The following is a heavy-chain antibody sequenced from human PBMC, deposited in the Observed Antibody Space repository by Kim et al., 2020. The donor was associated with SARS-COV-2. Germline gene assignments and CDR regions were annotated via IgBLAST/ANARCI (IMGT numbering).Heavy chain of an antibody. V-gene: IGHV3-11*01. CDR3: ARVLRAFSNYPLDV. J-gene: IGHJ6*02. Sequence: GGSLRLSCAASGFTLSDYCMSWIRQAPGKGLEWVSYIGTDGRTIYYADSGKCRFTLSRDNAKNSLSLQMNSLRAEDTAVYDCARVLRAFSNYPLDVSGQG. D-gene: IGHD1-7*01. CDR2: IGTDGRTI. CDR1: GFTLSDYC.